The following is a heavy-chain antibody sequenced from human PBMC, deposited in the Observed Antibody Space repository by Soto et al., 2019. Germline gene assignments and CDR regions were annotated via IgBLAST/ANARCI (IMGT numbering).Heavy chain of an antibody. Sequence: PSETLSLTCTVSGGSISSYYWSWIRQPPGKGLEWIGYIYYNGNTNYNPSLKSRVTISVDTSKNQFSLKLSSVTAADTAVYYCARATYYYGSSGHLYYFAYWGQGSLVPVSS. CDR2: IYYNGNT. CDR3: ARATYYYGSSGHLYYFAY. J-gene: IGHJ4*02. CDR1: GGSISSYY. D-gene: IGHD3-22*01. V-gene: IGHV4-59*01.